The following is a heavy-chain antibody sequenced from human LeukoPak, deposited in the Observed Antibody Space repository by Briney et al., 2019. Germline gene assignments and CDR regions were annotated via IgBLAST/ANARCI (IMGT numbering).Heavy chain of an antibody. Sequence: GESLKISCAASGFTFSSYAMSWVRQAPGKGLEWVSAISGSGGSTYYADSVKGRFTISRDNSKNTLYLQMNSLRAEDTAVYYCAKDFGSSWYGFYFDYWGQGTLVTVSS. CDR2: ISGSGGST. V-gene: IGHV3-23*01. D-gene: IGHD6-13*01. CDR3: AKDFGSSWYGFYFDY. CDR1: GFTFSSYA. J-gene: IGHJ4*02.